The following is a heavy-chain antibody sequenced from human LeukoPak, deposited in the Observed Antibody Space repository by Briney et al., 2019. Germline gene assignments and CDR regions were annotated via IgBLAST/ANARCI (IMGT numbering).Heavy chain of an antibody. CDR2: FDPEDGET. D-gene: IGHD3-22*01. J-gene: IGHJ4*02. CDR1: GYTLTELS. CDR3: ARDRSVRSRDSSGLDY. V-gene: IGHV1-24*01. Sequence: EASVKVSCKVSGYTLTELSMHWVRQAPGKGLEWMGGFDPEDGETIYAQKFQGRVTMTEDTSTDTAYMELSSLRSEDTAVYYCARDRSVRSRDSSGLDYWGQGTLVTVSS.